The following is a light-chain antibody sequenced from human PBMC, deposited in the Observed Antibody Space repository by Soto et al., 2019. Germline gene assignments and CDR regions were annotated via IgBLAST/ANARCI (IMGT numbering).Light chain of an antibody. V-gene: IGKV1-9*01. Sequence: DIQLTQSPSFLSASVGDRVTITCRASQGIASYLAWYQQKPGKAPQLLIYAASSLQTGVPSRFSGSGSGTDFTLTISSLQPEDFATYYCQQLIGYLPITFGQGTRLDIK. CDR2: AAS. CDR3: QQLIGYLPIT. J-gene: IGKJ5*01. CDR1: QGIASY.